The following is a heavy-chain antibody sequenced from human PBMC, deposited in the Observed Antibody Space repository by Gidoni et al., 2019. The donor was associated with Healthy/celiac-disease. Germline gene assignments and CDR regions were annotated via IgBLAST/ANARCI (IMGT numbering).Heavy chain of an antibody. CDR1: GFTFDDYA. CDR3: AKPHLGDDCSSTSCYIRPDAFDI. D-gene: IGHD2-2*02. Sequence: EVQLVESGGGLVQPGRSLRLSCAASGFTFDDYAMHWVRQAPGKGLEWVSGISWNSGSIGYADSVKGRFTISRDNAKNSLYLQMNSLRAEDTALYYCAKPHLGDDCSSTSCYIRPDAFDIWGQGTMVTVSS. CDR2: ISWNSGSI. J-gene: IGHJ3*02. V-gene: IGHV3-9*01.